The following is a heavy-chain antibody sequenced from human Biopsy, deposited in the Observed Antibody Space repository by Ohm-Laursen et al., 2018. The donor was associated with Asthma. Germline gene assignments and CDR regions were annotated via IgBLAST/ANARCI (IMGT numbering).Heavy chain of an antibody. Sequence: TQTLTLTCSFSGFSLRTPGVGVGWIRQSPGKALEWLSLFYWVDYNLFRPSLKSRLTITKDPSKNQVVLTMTKMDPVDSGTYYCALSQDSGFDDHSPSWFDPWGQGTLVTVSS. D-gene: IGHD3-9*01. CDR3: ALSQDSGFDDHSPSWFDP. CDR2: FYWVDYN. CDR1: GFSLRTPGVG. J-gene: IGHJ5*02. V-gene: IGHV2-5*02.